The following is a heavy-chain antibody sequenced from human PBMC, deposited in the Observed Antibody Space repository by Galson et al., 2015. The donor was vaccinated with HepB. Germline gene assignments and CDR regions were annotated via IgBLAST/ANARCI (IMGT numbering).Heavy chain of an antibody. J-gene: IGHJ6*02. D-gene: IGHD3-10*01. CDR2: IWSDGTNK. CDR3: ARRISLVRGIITKPDYYYGMDV. CDR1: GFTFSNYG. Sequence: SLRLSCAASGFTFSNYGMQWVRQAPGKGLEWVALIWSDGTNKYYADSVKGRFTISRDNNKNTLYLQMDSLRGEDTAVYYCARRISLVRGIITKPDYYYGMDVWGQGTTVTVAS. V-gene: IGHV3-33*01.